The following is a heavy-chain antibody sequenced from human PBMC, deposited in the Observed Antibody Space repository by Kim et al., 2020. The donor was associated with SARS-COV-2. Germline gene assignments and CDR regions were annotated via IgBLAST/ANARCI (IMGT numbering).Heavy chain of an antibody. J-gene: IGHJ6*02. V-gene: IGHV4-59*01. Sequence: YHPPHTSRLTISLDTSKNQFSLKLSSVTAADTAVYYCARDRANNYYGMDVWGQGTTVTVSS. CDR3: ARDRANNYYGMDV.